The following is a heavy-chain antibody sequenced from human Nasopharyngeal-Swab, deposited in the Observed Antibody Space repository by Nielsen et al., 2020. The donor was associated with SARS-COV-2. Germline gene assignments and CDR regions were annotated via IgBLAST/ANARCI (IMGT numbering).Heavy chain of an antibody. Sequence: ASVKVSCKVSGYTLTELSMHWVRQAAARGVEWLGGFDREDGETIYAQKFQGRVTMTEDTTTDTAYMELSSLRSEDTAGYYCATGPAPGNPTWWFDPWGQGTLVTVSS. D-gene: IGHD6-13*01. J-gene: IGHJ5*02. CDR3: ATGPAPGNPTWWFDP. CDR1: GYTLTELS. V-gene: IGHV1-24*01. CDR2: FDREDGET.